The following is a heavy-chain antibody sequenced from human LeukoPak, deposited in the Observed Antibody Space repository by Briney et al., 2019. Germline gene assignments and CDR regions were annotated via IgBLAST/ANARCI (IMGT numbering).Heavy chain of an antibody. CDR1: GFTFSSYS. CDR3: ASDALYSYCSSTSCYGPNDY. D-gene: IGHD2-2*01. J-gene: IGHJ4*02. Sequence: GGSLRLSCAASGFTFSSYSMNWVRQAPGKGLEWVSSISSSSSYIYYADSVKGRFTISRDNAKNSLYLQMHSLIAEDTAVYYCASDALYSYCSSTSCYGPNDYWGQGTLVTVSS. CDR2: ISSSSSYI. V-gene: IGHV3-21*01.